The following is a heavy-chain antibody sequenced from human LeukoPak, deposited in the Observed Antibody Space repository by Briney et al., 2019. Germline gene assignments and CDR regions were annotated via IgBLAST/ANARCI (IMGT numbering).Heavy chain of an antibody. Sequence: PGGSLRLSCAASGFTFSSYWMHWVRQAPGKGLVWVSRISSDESSTAYVDSVKGRFTISRDNAKNTLYLQMNSLRAEDTAVYYCARSGYYRFDYWGQGTLVTVSS. J-gene: IGHJ4*02. CDR1: GFTFSSYW. D-gene: IGHD3-22*01. V-gene: IGHV3-74*01. CDR3: ARSGYYRFDY. CDR2: ISSDESST.